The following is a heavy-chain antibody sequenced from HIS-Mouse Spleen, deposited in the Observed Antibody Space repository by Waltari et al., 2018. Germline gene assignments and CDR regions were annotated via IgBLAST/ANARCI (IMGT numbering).Heavy chain of an antibody. J-gene: IGHJ3*02. CDR2: IYYSGST. CDR3: ARQIAIFGVVLDAFDI. D-gene: IGHD3-3*01. Sequence: QLQLQESGPGLVKPSETLSLTCTVSGGSISSSSYYWAWIRQPPGKGLEWIGSIYYSGSTYNNPSLKSRVTISVDTSKNQFSLKLSSVTAADTAVYYCARQIAIFGVVLDAFDIWGQGTMVTVSS. V-gene: IGHV4-39*07. CDR1: GGSISSSSYY.